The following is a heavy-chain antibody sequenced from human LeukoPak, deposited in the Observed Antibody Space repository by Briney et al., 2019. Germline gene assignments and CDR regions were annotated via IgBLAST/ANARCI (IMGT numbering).Heavy chain of an antibody. Sequence: SETLSLTCAVSGGSISSSNWWSWVRQPPGKGLEWIGEIYHSGSTNYNPSLKSRVTISVDTSKNQFSLKLSSVTAADTAVYYCARVRGYYYDSSGPFDYWGQGTLVTVSS. CDR1: GGSISSSNW. CDR2: IYHSGST. V-gene: IGHV4-4*02. J-gene: IGHJ4*02. D-gene: IGHD3-22*01. CDR3: ARVRGYYYDSSGPFDY.